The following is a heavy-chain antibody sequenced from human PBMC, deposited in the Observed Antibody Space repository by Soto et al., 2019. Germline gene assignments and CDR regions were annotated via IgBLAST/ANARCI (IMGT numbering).Heavy chain of an antibody. CDR1: GFTVSSNY. J-gene: IGHJ5*02. CDR3: ARRKNYGDSTSWFDP. V-gene: IGHV3-53*01. CDR2: IYSDGST. Sequence: GGSLRLSCAASGFTVSSNYMSWVRQAPGKGLEWVSLIYSDGSTYYADSVKGRFTISRDNSKNTLYLQTNNLRAEDTVVYYCARRKNYGDSTSWFDPWGQGTLVTVSS. D-gene: IGHD4-17*01.